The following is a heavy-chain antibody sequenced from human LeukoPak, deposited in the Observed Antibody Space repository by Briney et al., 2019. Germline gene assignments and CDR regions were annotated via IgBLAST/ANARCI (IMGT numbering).Heavy chain of an antibody. CDR3: ARVAVSGYYGYYYYMDV. D-gene: IGHD3-22*01. J-gene: IGHJ6*03. CDR2: ISSNGGST. CDR1: GFTFSSYA. V-gene: IGHV3-64*01. Sequence: GGSLRLSCAASGFTFSSYAIHWVRQAPGKGLEYVSAISSNGGSTYYANSVKGRFTISRDNSKNTLYLQMGSLRAEDMAVYYCARVAVSGYYGYYYYMDVWGKGTTVTVSS.